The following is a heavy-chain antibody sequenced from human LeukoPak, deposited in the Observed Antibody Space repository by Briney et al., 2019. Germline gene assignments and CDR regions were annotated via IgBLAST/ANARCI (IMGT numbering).Heavy chain of an antibody. J-gene: IGHJ6*02. CDR2: MNPNSGNT. V-gene: IGHV1-8*01. D-gene: IGHD3-3*01. CDR1: GYTFTSYD. CDR3: ARGLGVTYYDFWSGSRMVVSGMDV. Sequence: ASVKVSCKASGYTFTSYDINWVRQATGQGLEWMGWMNPNSGNTGNAQKFQGRVTMTRNTSISTAYMELSSLRSEDTAVYYCARGLGVTYYDFWSGSRMVVSGMDVWGQGTTVTVSS.